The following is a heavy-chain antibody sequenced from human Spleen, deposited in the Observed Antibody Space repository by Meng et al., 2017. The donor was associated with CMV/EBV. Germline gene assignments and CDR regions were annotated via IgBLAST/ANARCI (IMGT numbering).Heavy chain of an antibody. Sequence: GESLKISCAASGFTFSSYAMSWVRKAPGKGLEWVSAISGSGGSTYYADSVKGRFTISRDTARNSLFLQMNSLRVDDTAVYYCARGVPAPVGDTFDIWGQGKMVTVSS. CDR1: GFTFSSYA. V-gene: IGHV3-23*01. CDR3: ARGVPAPVGDTFDI. J-gene: IGHJ3*02. CDR2: ISGSGGST. D-gene: IGHD2-2*01.